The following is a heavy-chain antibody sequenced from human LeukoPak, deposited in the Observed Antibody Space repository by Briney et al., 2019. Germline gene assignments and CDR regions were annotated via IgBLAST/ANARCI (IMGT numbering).Heavy chain of an antibody. D-gene: IGHD3-22*01. V-gene: IGHV3-53*01. Sequence: GGSLRLSCAASGFTVSSNYMSWVRQAPGKGLEWVSVIYSGGSTYYADSVKGRFTISRDNSKNTLYLQMNSLRAEDTAVYYCARVGYYYDSSGYRRRGYFQHWGQGTLVTVSS. CDR1: GFTVSSNY. J-gene: IGHJ1*01. CDR2: IYSGGST. CDR3: ARVGYYYDSSGYRRRGYFQH.